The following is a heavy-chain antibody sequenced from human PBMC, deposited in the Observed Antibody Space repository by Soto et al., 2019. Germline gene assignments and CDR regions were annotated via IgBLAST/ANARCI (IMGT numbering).Heavy chain of an antibody. D-gene: IGHD4-17*01. CDR2: ISHDGHA. CDR3: ARQVYGDSLGGYCFDP. V-gene: IGHV4-39*01. J-gene: IGHJ5*02. CDR1: GESISDTCYY. Sequence: PSETLSLTCSVLGESISDTCYYWCWIRQSPEKGLEWIGSISHDGHAYYNPSLKSRVTSFAGTPRNQFSPNKKSVTVADTALYFCARQVYGDSLGGYCFDPWGQGALVTVSS.